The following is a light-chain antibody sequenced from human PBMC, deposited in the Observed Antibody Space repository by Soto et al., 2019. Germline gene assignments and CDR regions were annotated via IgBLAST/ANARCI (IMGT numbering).Light chain of an antibody. V-gene: IGKV1-39*01. J-gene: IGKJ3*01. CDR1: QNIGNS. CDR3: QESYSKSFS. Sequence: DIHMTQSPSSLSASVGDRVTITCRASQNIGNSLNWYQQKSGKAPEVLIFAASTLQGGVPSRFSGSGSGTDFTLTISSLQHEDFGSYYCQESYSKSFSFGHGTKVDIK. CDR2: AAS.